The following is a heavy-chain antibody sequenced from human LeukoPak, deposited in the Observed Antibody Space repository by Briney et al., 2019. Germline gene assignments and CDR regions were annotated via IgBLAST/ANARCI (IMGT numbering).Heavy chain of an antibody. CDR3: ARGVGLVAAPFMSAGLVGNWFDP. Sequence: SETLSLTCAVYGGSFRGYYWSWIRQPPGKGLEWIGEINHSGSTNYNPSLKSRVTISVDTSKNQFSLKLSSVTAADTAVYYCARGVGLVAAPFMSAGLVGNWFDPWGQGTLVTVSS. CDR2: INHSGST. D-gene: IGHD3/OR15-3a*01. V-gene: IGHV4-34*01. J-gene: IGHJ5*02. CDR1: GGSFRGYY.